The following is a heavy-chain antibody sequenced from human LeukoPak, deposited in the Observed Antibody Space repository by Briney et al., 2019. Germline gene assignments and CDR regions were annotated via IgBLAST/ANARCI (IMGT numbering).Heavy chain of an antibody. D-gene: IGHD3-22*01. CDR1: GGSISSGDYY. Sequence: SETLSLTCTVSGGSISSGDYYWSWIRRPPGKGLEWIGYIYYSGSTYYNPSLKSRVTISVGTSKNQFSLKLSSVTAADTAVYYCARDLRDSSGYYPRNWFDPWGQGTLVTVSS. V-gene: IGHV4-30-4*01. CDR3: ARDLRDSSGYYPRNWFDP. CDR2: IYYSGST. J-gene: IGHJ5*02.